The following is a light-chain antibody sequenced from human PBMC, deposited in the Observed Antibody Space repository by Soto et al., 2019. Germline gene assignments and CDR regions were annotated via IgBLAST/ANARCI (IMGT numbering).Light chain of an antibody. V-gene: IGLV1-40*01. Sequence: QSVLTQPPSVSGAPGQRVTISCAGSSSNIGAGFDVHWYQHLPGTAPKLLIYGNKNRPSGVSDRFSGSKSGTSASLAITGLQAEDEAVYYCQSYDNSRTGSWVFGGGTRVTVL. CDR1: SSNIGAGFD. CDR2: GNK. J-gene: IGLJ3*02. CDR3: QSYDNSRTGSWV.